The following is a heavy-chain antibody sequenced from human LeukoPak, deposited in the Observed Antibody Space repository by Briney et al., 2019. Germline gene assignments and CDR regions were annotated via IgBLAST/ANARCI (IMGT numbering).Heavy chain of an antibody. V-gene: IGHV3-11*01. J-gene: IGHJ4*02. CDR2: ISSSGSTI. CDR3: SRIYKGGYFDY. CDR1: GFTFSDYY. D-gene: IGHD5-24*01. Sequence: GGSLRLSCAASGFTFSDYYMSWIRQAPGKVLEWVSYISSSGSTIYYAASVKGRFTISRDNAKNSLYLQMNSLRAEDTAVYYCSRIYKGGYFDYWGQGTLVTVSS.